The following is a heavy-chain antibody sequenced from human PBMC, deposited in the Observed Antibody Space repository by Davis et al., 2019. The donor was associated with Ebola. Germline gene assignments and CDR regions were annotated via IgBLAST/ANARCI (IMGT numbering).Heavy chain of an antibody. CDR2: INHSGST. Sequence: SETLSLTCAVHGGSFSGYYWNWTCQPPGTGLEWIGEINHSGSTNYNPSLKGRVTISVDTSKNQFSLKVSSVTAADTAVYYCARASSSMVRFRKKYYFDYWGQGTLVTVSS. J-gene: IGHJ4*02. V-gene: IGHV4-34*01. CDR3: ARASSSMVRFRKKYYFDY. CDR1: GGSFSGYY. D-gene: IGHD6-6*01.